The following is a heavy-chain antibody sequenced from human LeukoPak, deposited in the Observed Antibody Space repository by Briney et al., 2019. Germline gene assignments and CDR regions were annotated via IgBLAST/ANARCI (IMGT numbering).Heavy chain of an antibody. V-gene: IGHV3-49*03. J-gene: IGHJ4*02. CDR3: TRDRGAYNLYDY. D-gene: IGHD1-1*01. Sequence: GGSLRLSCKASGFTFGDYAMSWIRRAPGKGLEWVGFIRSKAYGETADYAASVKGRFTISRDDSKAIAYLQMNSLRTEDTAVYHCTRDRGAYNLYDYWGQGTLVTVSS. CDR2: IRSKAYGETA. CDR1: GFTFGDYA.